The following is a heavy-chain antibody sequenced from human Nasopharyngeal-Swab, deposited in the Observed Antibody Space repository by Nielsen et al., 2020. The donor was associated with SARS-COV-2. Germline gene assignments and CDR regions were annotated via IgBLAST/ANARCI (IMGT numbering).Heavy chain of an antibody. D-gene: IGHD1-26*01. CDR2: IDPSDSYT. CDR3: ARGRPSSGSSAYYYYGMDV. J-gene: IGHJ6*02. CDR1: GYTFTSYW. Sequence: GASLKISCKGSGYTFTSYWISWERQMPGKGLEWMGRIDPSDSYTNYNPSFQGHVTISVDKSVSTAYLQWSSLKASDTAMYYCARGRPSSGSSAYYYYGMDVWGQGTTVTVSS. V-gene: IGHV5-10-1*01.